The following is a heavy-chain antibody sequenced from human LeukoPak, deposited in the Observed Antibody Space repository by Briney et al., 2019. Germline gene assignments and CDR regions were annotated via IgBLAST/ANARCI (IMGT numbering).Heavy chain of an antibody. CDR2: ISSSSSFT. D-gene: IGHD6-13*01. Sequence: PGGSLRLSCAASGFTFSSYAMSWVRQAPGKGLEWVSYISSSSSFTNYADSLKGRFTISRDNAKNSLYLQMNSLRAEDTAVYYCARVVGSSWSLFDYWGQGTLVTVSS. CDR3: ARVVGSSWSLFDY. V-gene: IGHV3-21*05. J-gene: IGHJ4*02. CDR1: GFTFSSYA.